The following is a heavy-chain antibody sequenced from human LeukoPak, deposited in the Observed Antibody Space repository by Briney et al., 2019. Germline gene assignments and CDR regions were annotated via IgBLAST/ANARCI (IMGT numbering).Heavy chain of an antibody. Sequence: GGSLRLSCVVSGITFRSYNMNWVRQAPGKGLEWLSYIGGDSSPIFYADSVKGRFTISRDNAKNSLYLQMDSLRAEDPAVYCCTSPFSNDNDGSGYHPYGMDVWGQGTTVTASS. CDR2: IGGDSSPI. CDR1: GITFRSYN. CDR3: TSPFSNDNDGSGYHPYGMDV. D-gene: IGHD3-22*01. J-gene: IGHJ6*02. V-gene: IGHV3-48*04.